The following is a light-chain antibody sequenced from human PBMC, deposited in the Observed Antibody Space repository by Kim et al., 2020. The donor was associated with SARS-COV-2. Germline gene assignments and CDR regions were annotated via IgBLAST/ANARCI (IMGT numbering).Light chain of an antibody. CDR3: QHYNSYSFT. V-gene: IGKV1-5*03. J-gene: IGKJ3*01. CDR2: KES. Sequence: DIQMTQSPSTLSASVGDRVTITCRASQSISSWLAWYQQKPGKAPKLLIYKESTVQSGVPSRFSGSGSRTEFPLTINSLQPDDFATYYCQHYNSYSFTFGPGNKVDIK. CDR1: QSISSW.